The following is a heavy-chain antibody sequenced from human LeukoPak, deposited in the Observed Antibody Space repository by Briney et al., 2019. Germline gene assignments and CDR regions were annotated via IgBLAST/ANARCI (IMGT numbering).Heavy chain of an antibody. CDR3: ARNYYDSSGYDAFDI. CDR2: MNPNSGNT. D-gene: IGHD3-22*01. Sequence: ASVKVSCKASGYTFTSYDINWVRQATGQGLEWMGWMNPNSGNTGYAQKFQGRVTITRNTSISTAYTELSSLRSEDTAVYYCARNYYDSSGYDAFDIWGQGTMVTVSS. J-gene: IGHJ3*02. V-gene: IGHV1-8*03. CDR1: GYTFTSYD.